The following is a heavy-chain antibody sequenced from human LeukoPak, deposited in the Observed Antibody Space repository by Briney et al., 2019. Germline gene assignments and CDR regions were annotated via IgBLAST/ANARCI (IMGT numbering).Heavy chain of an antibody. CDR1: GGSFSGYY. V-gene: IGHV4-34*01. D-gene: IGHD2-21*02. J-gene: IGHJ4*02. Sequence: PSETLSLTCAVYGGSFSGYYWSWIRQPPGKGLEWIGEINHSGSTNYSPSLKSRVTISVDTSKNQFSLKLSSVTAADTAVYYCARLAYCGGDCYSFDYWGQGTLVTVSS. CDR3: ARLAYCGGDCYSFDY. CDR2: INHSGST.